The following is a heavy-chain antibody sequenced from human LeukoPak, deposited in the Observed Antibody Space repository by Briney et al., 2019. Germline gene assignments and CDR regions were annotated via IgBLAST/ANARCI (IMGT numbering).Heavy chain of an antibody. Sequence: GSLRLSCAASGFTFSSYGMHWVRQAPGRGLEWVAVISYDGSNKYYADSVKGRFTISRDNSKNTLYLQMNSLRAEDTAVYYCAKEAYCSGDCYSNDYWGQGTLVTVSS. V-gene: IGHV3-30*18. J-gene: IGHJ4*02. D-gene: IGHD2-21*02. CDR1: GFTFSSYG. CDR3: AKEAYCSGDCYSNDY. CDR2: ISYDGSNK.